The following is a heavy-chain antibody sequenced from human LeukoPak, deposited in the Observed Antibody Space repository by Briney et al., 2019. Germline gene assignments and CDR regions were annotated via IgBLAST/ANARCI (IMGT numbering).Heavy chain of an antibody. CDR3: ARLVVPAGYYMDV. CDR2: INWIGGST. D-gene: IGHD2-2*01. Sequence: GGSLTLSCAASGFSFGDYGMSWIHQPPGKGLEWVSGINWIGGSTGYADSVKGRFTISRDNAKNSLYLQMNSLRAEDTALYYCARLVVPAGYYMDVGGKGTTVTVSS. V-gene: IGHV3-20*04. J-gene: IGHJ6*03. CDR1: GFSFGDYG.